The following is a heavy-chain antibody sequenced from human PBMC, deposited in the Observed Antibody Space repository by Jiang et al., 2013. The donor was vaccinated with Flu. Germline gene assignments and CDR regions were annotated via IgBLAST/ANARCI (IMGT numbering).Heavy chain of an antibody. CDR1: GYSISSGYY. J-gene: IGHJ4*02. V-gene: IGHV4-38-2*01. D-gene: IGHD2-2*01. Sequence: GPGLVKPSETLSLTCAVSGYSISSGYYWGWIRQPPGKGLEWIGSIYHSGSTYYNPSLKSRVTISVDTSKNQFSLKLSSVTAADTAVYYCASVPSAPSYFDYWGQGTLVTVSS. CDR2: IYHSGST. CDR3: ASVPSAPSYFDY.